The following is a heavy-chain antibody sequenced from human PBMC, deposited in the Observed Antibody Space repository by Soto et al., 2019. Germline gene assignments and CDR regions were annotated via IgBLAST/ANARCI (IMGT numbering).Heavy chain of an antibody. J-gene: IGHJ6*03. CDR1: GGSISSGGYY. Sequence: SETLSLTCTVSGGSISSGGYYWSWIRQHPGKGLEWIGYIYYSGSTYYNPSLKSRVTISVDTSKNQFSLKLSSVTAADTAVYYCARDRYSYPYEGTYYYYYMDVWGKGTTVTVSS. D-gene: IGHD5-18*01. CDR2: IYYSGST. V-gene: IGHV4-31*03. CDR3: ARDRYSYPYEGTYYYYYMDV.